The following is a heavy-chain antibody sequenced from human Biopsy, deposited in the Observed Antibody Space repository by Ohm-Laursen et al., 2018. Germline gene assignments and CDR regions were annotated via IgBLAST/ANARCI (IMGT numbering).Heavy chain of an antibody. CDR3: ARHPTGFWFDP. CDR2: IFYSGII. CDR1: GGSVSSNTNY. Sequence: SDTLSLTCTVSGGSVSSNTNYWAWIRQPPGKGLEWIGSIFYSGIIYYNPSLKIRISISEDTTKNQFSLNLNSVTAADTAVYYCARHPTGFWFDPWGQGTLVIVSS. J-gene: IGHJ5*02. V-gene: IGHV4-39*01.